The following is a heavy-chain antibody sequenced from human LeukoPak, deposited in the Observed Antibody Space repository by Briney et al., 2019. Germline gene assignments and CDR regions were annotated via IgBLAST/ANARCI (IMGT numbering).Heavy chain of an antibody. V-gene: IGHV4-39*01. Sequence: PSETLSLTCTVSGGSISSSPYYWGWIRQPPGKGLEWIGSIYHSGSTFYDPYLKSRVTISIDTSRNQFSLRLNSVTSADTAVYFCARGPDYSSSYAANWFDPWGQGTLVTVSS. J-gene: IGHJ5*02. D-gene: IGHD6-13*01. CDR3: ARGPDYSSSYAANWFDP. CDR1: GGSISSSPYY. CDR2: IYHSGST.